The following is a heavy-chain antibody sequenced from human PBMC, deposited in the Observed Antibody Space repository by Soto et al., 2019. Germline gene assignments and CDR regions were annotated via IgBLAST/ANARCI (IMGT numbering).Heavy chain of an antibody. CDR2: ISGSGFKK. J-gene: IGHJ5*02. V-gene: IGHV3-23*01. D-gene: IGHD1-26*01. CDR1: GFIFDNVG. Sequence: PGGSLRLSCAASGFIFDNVGMSWVRQAPGKGLEWISSISGSGFKKYYADSVKGRFTISRDNSKSTVYLELNNLSAEDTAVYHCAKNQGVELVPLATVDWFDPWGQGSVVTVSS. CDR3: AKNQGVELVPLATVDWFDP.